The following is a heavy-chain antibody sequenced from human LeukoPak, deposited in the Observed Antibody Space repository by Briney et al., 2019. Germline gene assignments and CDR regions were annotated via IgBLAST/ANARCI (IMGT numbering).Heavy chain of an antibody. CDR2: ISYEGSTK. D-gene: IGHD3-10*01. CDR3: ARNLLLLFGELRGPFDY. J-gene: IGHJ4*02. Sequence: GGSLRLSCAASGFTFSSYAILWVRQAPGKGLVGVAVISYEGSTKFSADSVKGRFTITSDKCKNTLSLQMNSLRAEDTAVYYCARNLLLLFGELRGPFDYWGQGTLPTVSS. V-gene: IGHV3-30*03. CDR1: GFTFSSYA.